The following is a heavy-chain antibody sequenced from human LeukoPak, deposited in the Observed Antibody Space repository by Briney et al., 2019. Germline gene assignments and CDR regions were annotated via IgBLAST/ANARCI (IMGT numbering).Heavy chain of an antibody. CDR1: GGSISSYY. Sequence: TSETLSLTCTVSGGSISSYYWSWIRQPPGKGLEWIGYIYYSGSTNYNPSLKSRVTISIDTSKNQFSLKLRSATAADTAVYYCARDPTIYGDPSGPDAFDIWGQGTMVTVSS. D-gene: IGHD4-17*01. CDR3: ARDPTIYGDPSGPDAFDI. V-gene: IGHV4-59*01. CDR2: IYYSGST. J-gene: IGHJ3*02.